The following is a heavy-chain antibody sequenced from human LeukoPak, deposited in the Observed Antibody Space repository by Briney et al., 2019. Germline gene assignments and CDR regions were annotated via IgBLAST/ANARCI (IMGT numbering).Heavy chain of an antibody. CDR2: INHSGST. CDR1: GGSFTYYH. CDR3: ARRPDGFDI. V-gene: IGHV4-34*01. J-gene: IGHJ3*02. Sequence: PSETLSRTCTVYGGSFTYYHWSWIRQPPGKGLEWIGDINHSGSTNYNPALKSRVTISLETSKNQFSLELNSVTAADTAVYYCARRPDGFDIWGQGTMVTVSS.